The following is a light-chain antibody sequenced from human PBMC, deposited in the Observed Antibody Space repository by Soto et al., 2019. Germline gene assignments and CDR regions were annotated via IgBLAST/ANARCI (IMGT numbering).Light chain of an antibody. CDR1: QGISSY. Sequence: IQLTQSPSSLSASVGDRVTITCRASQGISSYLAWYQLKPGKAPKLLIYAASTLQSGVPSRFSGSGYGTDFTLTISSLQPEDFATYYCQQLNSYPLTFGQGTRLEIK. V-gene: IGKV1-9*01. CDR2: AAS. J-gene: IGKJ5*01. CDR3: QQLNSYPLT.